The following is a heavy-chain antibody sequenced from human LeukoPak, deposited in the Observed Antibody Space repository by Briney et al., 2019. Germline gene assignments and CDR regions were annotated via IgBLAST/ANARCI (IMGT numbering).Heavy chain of an antibody. CDR2: ISGSGGST. V-gene: IGHV3-23*01. D-gene: IGHD3-22*01. Sequence: GGTLTLSCAASGFTISSYAMSWIRQPPGKGLEWVSGISGSGGSTYYADTVKRRITISIDNSKNTLYLQMNSLRAEDTAVDYGAKYRVGYCPYYFGFWGQGTLVTVSS. J-gene: IGHJ4*02. CDR1: GFTISSYA. CDR3: AKYRVGYCPYYFGF.